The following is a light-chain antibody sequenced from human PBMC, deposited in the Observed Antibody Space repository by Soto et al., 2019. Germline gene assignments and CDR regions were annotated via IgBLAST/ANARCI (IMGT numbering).Light chain of an antibody. CDR1: SSNIGNNA. V-gene: IGLV1-36*01. Sequence: QLVLTQPPSVSEAPRQRVTISCSGSSSNIGNNAVNWYQQLPGQAPKIVIYYDDLLTSGVSDRFSGSKSGISASLAISDLQSDDEADYYCAMWDDSLNAYVFGPGTKVTVL. CDR3: AMWDDSLNAYV. J-gene: IGLJ1*01. CDR2: YDD.